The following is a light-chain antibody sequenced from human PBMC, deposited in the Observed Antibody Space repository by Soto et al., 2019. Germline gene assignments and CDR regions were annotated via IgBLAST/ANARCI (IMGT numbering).Light chain of an antibody. Sequence: IVLTQSPATLSLSPGERATLSCRASQSVSSYLAWYQQKPGQAPRLLIYDASNRATGIPARFSGSGSGTDFTLTISSLEPEDFAVYYCQQHFNGPITFGQGTRLEIK. CDR3: QQHFNGPIT. CDR2: DAS. CDR1: QSVSSY. J-gene: IGKJ5*01. V-gene: IGKV3-11*01.